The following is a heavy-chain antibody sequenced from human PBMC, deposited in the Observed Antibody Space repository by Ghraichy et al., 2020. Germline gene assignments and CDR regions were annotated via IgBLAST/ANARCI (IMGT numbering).Heavy chain of an antibody. J-gene: IGHJ3*02. CDR2: ISADGSTT. D-gene: IGHD3-9*01. V-gene: IGHV3-64*03. CDR3: VSGLRSFEDSVDI. CDR1: GFTFSIYA. Sequence: GGSLRLSCSASGFTFSIYALHWVRQAPGKGLEYVSSISADGSTTYYTDSAKGRFTISRDNSKDTLYLQMSSLRAEDTALYYCVSGLRSFEDSVDIWGQGAMVTVSS.